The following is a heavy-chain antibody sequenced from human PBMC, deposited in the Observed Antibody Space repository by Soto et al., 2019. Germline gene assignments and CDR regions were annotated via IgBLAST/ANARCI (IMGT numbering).Heavy chain of an antibody. V-gene: IGHV1-8*01. Sequence: GASVKVSCKASGYTFTSYDINWVRQATGQGLEWMGWMNPNSGNTGYAQKFQGRVTMTRNTSISTAYMELSSLRSEDTAVYYCARGPREGLEWVLNYYYYYMDVWGKGTTVTVSS. CDR3: ARGPREGLEWVLNYYYYYMDV. D-gene: IGHD3-3*01. CDR1: GYTFTSYD. CDR2: MNPNSGNT. J-gene: IGHJ6*03.